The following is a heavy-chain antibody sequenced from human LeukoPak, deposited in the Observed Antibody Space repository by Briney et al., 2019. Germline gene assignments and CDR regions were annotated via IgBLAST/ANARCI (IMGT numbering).Heavy chain of an antibody. CDR1: GFTFSSYA. CDR2: ISSDGSNK. J-gene: IGHJ4*02. CDR3: AREDYDILTGYYNSIDY. V-gene: IGHV3-30*04. D-gene: IGHD3-9*01. Sequence: GGSLRLSCAASGFTFSSYAMPWVRQAPGPRLEAWAVISSDGSNKYYADSVKCRFTISRDNSKITLYLQLNSLISEYTAVYYCAREDYDILTGYYNSIDYWGQGTLVTVSS.